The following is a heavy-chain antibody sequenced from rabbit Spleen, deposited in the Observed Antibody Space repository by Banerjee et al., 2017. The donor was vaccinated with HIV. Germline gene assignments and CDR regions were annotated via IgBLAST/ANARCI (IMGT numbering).Heavy chain of an antibody. V-gene: IGHV1S40*01. CDR1: GFSFSSSYY. D-gene: IGHD6-1*01. J-gene: IGHJ4*01. Sequence: QSLEESGGGLVQPEGSLTLTCTASGFSFSSSYYMCWVRQAPGKGLEWIGCIYTGSDSAYYASWAKGRFTISKTSSTTVTLQMTSLTAADTATYFCARSTTARYGYSAENLWGQGTLVTVS. CDR2: IYTGSDSA. CDR3: ARSTTARYGYSAENL.